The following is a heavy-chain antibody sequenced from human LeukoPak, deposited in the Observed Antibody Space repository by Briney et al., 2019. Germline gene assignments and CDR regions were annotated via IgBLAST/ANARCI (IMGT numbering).Heavy chain of an antibody. J-gene: IGHJ4*02. CDR2: IRYDGSNK. D-gene: IGHD3-10*01. V-gene: IGHV3-30*02. CDR3: AKAPVRGVISHLDY. CDR1: GFTLSSYG. Sequence: GGSLRLSCAASGFTLSSYGMHWVRQPPGKALEGLAFIRYDGSNKYYADPVKGRFTISRDNSENTLWLQMTSLRAEDTAVYYCAKAPVRGVISHLDYWGQGTLVTVSS.